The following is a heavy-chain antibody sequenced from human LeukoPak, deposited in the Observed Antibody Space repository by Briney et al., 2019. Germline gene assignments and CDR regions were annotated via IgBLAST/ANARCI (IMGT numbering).Heavy chain of an antibody. V-gene: IGHV3-23*01. J-gene: IGHJ4*02. Sequence: GGSLRLSCAASGFTFGTYAMSWVRQAPGMGLEWVSSIRFNGGLSYYADSVKGRFTISRDNSKNMLFLQMDSLRADDTAFYYCASTASYCGFDCYSYLDYWGQGILVTVSS. CDR3: ASTASYCGFDCYSYLDY. CDR1: GFTFGTYA. CDR2: IRFNGGLS. D-gene: IGHD2-21*02.